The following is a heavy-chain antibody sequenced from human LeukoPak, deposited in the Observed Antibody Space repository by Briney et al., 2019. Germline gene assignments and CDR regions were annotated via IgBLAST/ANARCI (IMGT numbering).Heavy chain of an antibody. CDR1: GFTFSSYT. CDR3: ARDLTRDRGY. J-gene: IGHJ4*02. V-gene: IGHV3-48*01. D-gene: IGHD1-14*01. Sequence: GGSLRLSCAASGFTFSSYTMNWVRQAPGKGLEWVSYISSSGSTIYYADSVKGRFTISRDNSKNTLYLQMNSLRAEDTAVYYCARDLTRDRGYWGQGTLVTVSS. CDR2: ISSSGSTI.